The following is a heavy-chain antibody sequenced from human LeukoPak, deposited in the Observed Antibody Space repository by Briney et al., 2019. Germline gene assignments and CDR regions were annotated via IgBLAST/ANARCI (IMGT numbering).Heavy chain of an antibody. CDR3: ARLIAVAGTVYYYYGMDV. J-gene: IGHJ6*02. CDR1: GYSFTNYC. V-gene: IGHV5-51*01. Sequence: GESLKISCKGSGYSFTNYCIGWVRQMPGKGLEWMGIISPGDSDTKYSPSFQGQVTISADKSISIAYLQWSSLKASDTAMYYCARLIAVAGTVYYYYGMDVWGQGTTVTVSS. D-gene: IGHD6-19*01. CDR2: ISPGDSDT.